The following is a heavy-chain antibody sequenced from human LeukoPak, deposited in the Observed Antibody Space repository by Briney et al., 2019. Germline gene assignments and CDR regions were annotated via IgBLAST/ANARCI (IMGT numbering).Heavy chain of an antibody. Sequence: SETLSLTCTVSGGSISSYYGSWIRQPPGKGLEWIGYIYYSGSTNYNPSLKSRVTISVDTSKNQFSLKLSSVTAAHTAVYYCAREGSSPPYYFDYWGQGTLVTVPS. D-gene: IGHD1-26*01. CDR1: GGSISSYY. V-gene: IGHV4-59*01. J-gene: IGHJ4*02. CDR3: AREGSSPPYYFDY. CDR2: IYYSGST.